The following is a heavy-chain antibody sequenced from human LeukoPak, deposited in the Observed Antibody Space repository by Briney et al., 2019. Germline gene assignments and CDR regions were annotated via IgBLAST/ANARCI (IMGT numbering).Heavy chain of an antibody. CDR3: ARLPNDAFDI. CDR1: GGSISGYY. J-gene: IGHJ3*02. Sequence: SETLSLTCTVSGGSISGYYWSWIRQPPGEGLEWIGYIPASGTTNYNPALKSRVTMSVDTSKNQFFLKLSSVTAADTAVYYCARLPNDAFDIWGQGTMVTVSS. V-gene: IGHV4-4*09. CDR2: IPASGTT.